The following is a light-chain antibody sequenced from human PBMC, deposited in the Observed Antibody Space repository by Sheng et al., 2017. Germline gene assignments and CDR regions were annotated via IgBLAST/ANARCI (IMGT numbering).Light chain of an antibody. CDR3: QQYKDYLGT. V-gene: IGKV3-11*01. CDR1: QSISNH. J-gene: IGKJ1*01. CDR2: DTS. Sequence: EIVLTQSPATLSLSPGERATLSCRASQSISNHLAWYQQKPGLSPRLLIYDTSKRAAGTPARFSGSGSGTDFTLTISSVEPEDFATYYCQQYKDYLGTFGQGTKVDIK.